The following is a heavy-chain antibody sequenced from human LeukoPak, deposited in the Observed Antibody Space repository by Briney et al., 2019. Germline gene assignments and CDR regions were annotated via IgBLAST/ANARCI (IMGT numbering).Heavy chain of an antibody. J-gene: IGHJ4*02. Sequence: ASVEVSCKASGYTFTAYYMHWVRQAPGQGLEWMGWINPNSGGTNYAQKFQGRVTMTRDTSISTAYMELSRLRSDDTAVYYCARDCVVVPAAFDYWGQGTLVTVSS. CDR2: INPNSGGT. CDR3: ARDCVVVPAAFDY. CDR1: GYTFTAYY. D-gene: IGHD2-2*01. V-gene: IGHV1-2*02.